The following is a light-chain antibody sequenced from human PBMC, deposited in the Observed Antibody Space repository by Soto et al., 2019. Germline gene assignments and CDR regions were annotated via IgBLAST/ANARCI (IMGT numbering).Light chain of an antibody. V-gene: IGKV3-20*01. CDR2: GAS. J-gene: IGKJ1*01. CDR3: QQYISSPLT. CDR1: QSVSNNY. Sequence: EIVLTQSPGTLSLSPGERATLSCRASQSVSNNYLAWYQQKPGQAPRLVIYGASSRGTGIPDRFSASGSGTDFTLTISRLEPEDFAVYYCQQYISSPLTVGQGTKVEIK.